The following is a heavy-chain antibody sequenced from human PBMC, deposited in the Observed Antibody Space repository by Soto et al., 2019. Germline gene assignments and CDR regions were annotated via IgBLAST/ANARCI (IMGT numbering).Heavy chain of an antibody. Sequence: EVQLVESGGGLVQPGGSLRLSCAASGFTFSNYWMYWVRQAPGKGLEWVSRIYSDGSVSSHADSVKGRLTISRDNVKNTLYLHMDSLRAEDTAVYYCARGDCVGGTCYSLAGSFYYYMDVWGKGTTVTVFS. V-gene: IGHV3-74*02. CDR3: ARGDCVGGTCYSLAGSFYYYMDV. CDR1: GFTFSNYW. D-gene: IGHD2-15*01. J-gene: IGHJ6*03. CDR2: IYSDGSVS.